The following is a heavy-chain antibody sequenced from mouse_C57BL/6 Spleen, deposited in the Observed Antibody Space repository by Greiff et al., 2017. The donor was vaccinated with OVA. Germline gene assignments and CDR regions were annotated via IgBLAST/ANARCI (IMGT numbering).Heavy chain of an antibody. J-gene: IGHJ4*01. V-gene: IGHV5-15*01. CDR1: GFTFSDYG. D-gene: IGHD2-3*01. Sequence: EVQGVESGGGLVQPGGSLKLSCAASGFTFSDYGMAWVRQAPRKGPEWVAFISNLAYSIYYADTVTGRFTISRENAKNTLYLEMSSLRSEDTAMYYCARDGGEGYYAMDYWGQGTSVTVSS. CDR2: ISNLAYSI. CDR3: ARDGGEGYYAMDY.